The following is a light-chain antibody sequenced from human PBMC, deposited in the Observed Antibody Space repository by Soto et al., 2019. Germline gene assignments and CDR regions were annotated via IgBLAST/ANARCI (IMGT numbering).Light chain of an antibody. CDR1: QSISSS. Sequence: DIQMTQSPSTLSASVGDRVTITCRASQSISSSLAWYQQKPGKAPKLLIYKASSLASGVPSRFSGSGSGTEFTLTISNLQPDDFATYYCQQHNNYPWTFGQGTKVEIK. CDR2: KAS. V-gene: IGKV1-5*03. J-gene: IGKJ1*01. CDR3: QQHNNYPWT.